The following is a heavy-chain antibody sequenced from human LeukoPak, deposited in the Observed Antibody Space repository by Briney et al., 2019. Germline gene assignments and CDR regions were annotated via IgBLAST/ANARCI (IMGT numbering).Heavy chain of an antibody. J-gene: IGHJ4*02. V-gene: IGHV3-9*01. Sequence: GRSLSLSCAASGFIFDDYTMHWVRQAPGKGLEWVSGISGNSGSTGYADAVKGRFTMSRDNAKNSLYLQMKSLRPEDTALYYCARPPGDYWGQGTLVTVSS. CDR1: GFIFDDYT. CDR3: ARPPGDY. CDR2: ISGNSGST.